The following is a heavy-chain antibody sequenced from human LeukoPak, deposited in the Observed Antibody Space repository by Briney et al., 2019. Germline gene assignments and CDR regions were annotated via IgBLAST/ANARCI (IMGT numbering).Heavy chain of an antibody. CDR1: GFTFSSYS. Sequence: GGSLRLSCAASGFTFSSYSMNWVRQAPGKGLEWVSSISSSSSYIYYADSVKGRFTISRDNAKNSLYLQMNSLRVEDTAVYYCARELRDIVDSSGYLPFDYWGQGTLVTVSS. J-gene: IGHJ4*02. CDR2: ISSSSSYI. D-gene: IGHD3-22*01. V-gene: IGHV3-21*01. CDR3: ARELRDIVDSSGYLPFDY.